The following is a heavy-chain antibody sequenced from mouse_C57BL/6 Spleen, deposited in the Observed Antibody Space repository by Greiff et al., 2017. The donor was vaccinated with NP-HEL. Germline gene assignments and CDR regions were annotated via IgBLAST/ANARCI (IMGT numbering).Heavy chain of an antibody. Sequence: EVKLVESGGGLVQPGGSLKLSCAASGFTFSDYGMAWVRQAPRQGPEWVGFISNLAYSIYYADTVTGRFTLSRENAKNSLYLEMSSLRSEDTAMYYCARHDAMDYWGQGTSVTVSS. V-gene: IGHV5-15*01. J-gene: IGHJ4*01. CDR2: ISNLAYSI. CDR1: GFTFSDYG. CDR3: ARHDAMDY.